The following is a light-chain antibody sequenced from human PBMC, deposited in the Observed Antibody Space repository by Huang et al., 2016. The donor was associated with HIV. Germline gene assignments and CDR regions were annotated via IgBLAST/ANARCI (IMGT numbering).Light chain of an antibody. CDR1: QGIANY. Sequence: DIQMTQSPSSLSASVGASVTITCRASQGIANYLAWYQQKAGKVPKLLIYAASTLQSGVPSRFSGGGSGTDFTLTISSLQPEDVATYYCQKYHSAPFTFGPGTTVDIK. J-gene: IGKJ3*01. V-gene: IGKV1-27*01. CDR2: AAS. CDR3: QKYHSAPFT.